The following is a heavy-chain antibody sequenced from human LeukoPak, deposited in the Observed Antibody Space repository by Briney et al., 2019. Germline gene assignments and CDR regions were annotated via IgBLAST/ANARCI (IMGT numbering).Heavy chain of an antibody. CDR2: IYYSGST. CDR3: ARSTAASATGGSFDI. J-gene: IGHJ3*02. Sequence: SETLSLTCTVSGGSINSRNYYWGWIRQPPGKGLEWIASIYYSGSTYYNPSLKSRVIISVDTSKNQFSLKMGSVTAADTAVYYCARSTAASATGGSFDIWGQGTMVTVSS. D-gene: IGHD6-13*01. V-gene: IGHV4-39*07. CDR1: GGSINSRNYY.